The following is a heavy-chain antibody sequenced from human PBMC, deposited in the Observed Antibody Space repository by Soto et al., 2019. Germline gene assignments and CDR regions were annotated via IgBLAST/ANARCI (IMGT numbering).Heavy chain of an antibody. Sequence: PSETLSLACAVSGGSIGSGGYSWSWIRQPPGKGLEWIGYIYHSGSTYYNPSLKSRVTISVDRSKNQFSLKLSSVTAADTAVYYCARVNYDFWSGFYYGMDVWGQGTTVTVSS. J-gene: IGHJ6*02. D-gene: IGHD3-3*01. CDR3: ARVNYDFWSGFYYGMDV. V-gene: IGHV4-30-2*01. CDR2: IYHSGST. CDR1: GGSIGSGGYS.